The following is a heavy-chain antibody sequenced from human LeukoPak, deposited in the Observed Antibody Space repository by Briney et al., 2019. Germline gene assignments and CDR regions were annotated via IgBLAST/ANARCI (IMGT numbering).Heavy chain of an antibody. V-gene: IGHV4-61*02. J-gene: IGHJ3*02. CDR1: GGSISSGSYY. Sequence: TLSPTCTVSGGSISSGSYYWSWIRQPAGKGLEWIGRIYTSGSTNYNPSLKSRVTISIDTSKNQFSLKLSSVTAADTAVYCCAREVAENAFDIWGQGTMVTVSS. D-gene: IGHD2-15*01. CDR2: IYTSGST. CDR3: AREVAENAFDI.